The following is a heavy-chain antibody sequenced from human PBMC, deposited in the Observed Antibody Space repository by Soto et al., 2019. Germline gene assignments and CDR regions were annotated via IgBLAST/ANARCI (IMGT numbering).Heavy chain of an antibody. CDR1: GYTFTSYA. J-gene: IGHJ6*02. CDR2: INAGNGNT. CDR3: ARRTMVTNGAWDYYGMDV. Sequence: GASVKVSCKASGYTFTSYAMHWVRQAPGQRLEWMGWINAGNGNTKYSQKFQGRVTITRDTSASTAYMELSSLRSEDTAVYYCARRTMVTNGAWDYYGMDVWGQGTTVTVSS. V-gene: IGHV1-3*01. D-gene: IGHD2-8*01.